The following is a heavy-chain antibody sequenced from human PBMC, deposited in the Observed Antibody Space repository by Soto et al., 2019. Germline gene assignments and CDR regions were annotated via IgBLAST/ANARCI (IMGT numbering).Heavy chain of an antibody. CDR2: VYYSGTT. D-gene: IGHD4-17*01. V-gene: IGHV4-61*01. CDR3: ARTTAVPNTPGSRYFFDY. Sequence: SETLSLTCSVSGGSVSDKTYYWSWIRQPPGKRLEWIGYVYYSGTTNYNPSLKSRVTISVDLSKNRFSLRLSSVTTADTALYYCARTTAVPNTPGSRYFFDYWGQGTLVTVSS. CDR1: GGSVSDKTYY. J-gene: IGHJ4*02.